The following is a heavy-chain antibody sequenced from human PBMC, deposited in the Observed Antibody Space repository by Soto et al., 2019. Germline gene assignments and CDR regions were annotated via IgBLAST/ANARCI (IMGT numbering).Heavy chain of an antibody. CDR1: GFTFSSYW. V-gene: IGHV3-7*01. CDR2: IKQDGSEK. CDR3: ARVAPSNSGLVIRRPWSTGDYYYMDV. J-gene: IGHJ6*03. Sequence: GGSLRLSCAASGFTFSSYWMSWVRQAPGKGLEWVANIKQDGSEKYYVDSVKGRFTISRDNAKNSLYLQRNSLRAEDTAVYYCARVAPSNSGLVIRRPWSTGDYYYMDVWGKGTTVTVSS. D-gene: IGHD3-9*01.